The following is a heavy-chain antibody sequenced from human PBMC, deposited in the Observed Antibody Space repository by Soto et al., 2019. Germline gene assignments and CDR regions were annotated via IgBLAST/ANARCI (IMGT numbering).Heavy chain of an antibody. Sequence: SVKVSCKASGGTFSSYAISWVRQAPGQRLEWMGGIIPIFGTANYAQKFQGRVTITADESTSTAYMELSSLRSEDTAVYYCARGGSGSSDTYYYYGMDVWDQGTTVTVSS. CDR1: GGTFSSYA. CDR3: ARGGSGSSDTYYYYGMDV. D-gene: IGHD3-10*01. V-gene: IGHV1-69*13. J-gene: IGHJ6*02. CDR2: IIPIFGTA.